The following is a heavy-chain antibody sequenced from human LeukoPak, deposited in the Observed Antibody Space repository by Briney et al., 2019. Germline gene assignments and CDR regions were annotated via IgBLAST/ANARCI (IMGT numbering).Heavy chain of an antibody. J-gene: IGHJ6*02. CDR2: ISYDGSNK. CDR1: GFAFSSYG. D-gene: IGHD3-16*01. Sequence: GGSLRLSCAASGFAFSSYGMHWVRQAPDKGLEWVAVISYDGSNKYYADSVKGRFTISRDNSKNTLYLQMNSLRPEDTGLYYCAKDMVGGLYTVRLNALDVWGQGTTVTVSS. V-gene: IGHV3-30*18. CDR3: AKDMVGGLYTVRLNALDV.